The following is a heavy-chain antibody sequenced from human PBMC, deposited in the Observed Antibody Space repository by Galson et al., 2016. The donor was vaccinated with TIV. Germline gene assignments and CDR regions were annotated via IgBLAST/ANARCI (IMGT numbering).Heavy chain of an antibody. Sequence: QSGAEVKEPGESLRISCKGSGYSFTSYWIGWARQMPGKGLELMGIIFTRDSDTRYRPSFQGRVTISADKSINTAYLQWIGLKASDTAMYFRARRRETDLEHVDWCYDPRTNYFDSWGQGTLVTVSS. CDR2: IFTRDSDT. D-gene: IGHD3-9*01. J-gene: IGHJ4*02. V-gene: IGHV5-51*01. CDR3: ARRRETDLEHVDWCYDPRTNYFDS. CDR1: GYSFTSYW.